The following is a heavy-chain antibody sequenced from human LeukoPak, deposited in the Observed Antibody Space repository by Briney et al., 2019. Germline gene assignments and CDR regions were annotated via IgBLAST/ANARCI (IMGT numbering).Heavy chain of an antibody. D-gene: IGHD6-13*01. J-gene: IGHJ4*02. CDR1: GGSISSSSYY. Sequence: SETLSLTCTVSGGSISSSSYYWGWIRQPPGKGLEWIGSIYYSGSTYYNPSLKSRVTISVDTSKNQFSLKLSPVTAADTAVYYCARDIAAASSIFDYWGQGTLVTVSS. V-gene: IGHV4-39*07. CDR2: IYYSGST. CDR3: ARDIAAASSIFDY.